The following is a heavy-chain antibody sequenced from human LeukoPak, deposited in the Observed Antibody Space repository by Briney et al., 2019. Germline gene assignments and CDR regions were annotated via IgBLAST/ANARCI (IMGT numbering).Heavy chain of an antibody. D-gene: IGHD6-13*01. J-gene: IGHJ4*02. CDR2: INQSGRT. CDR3: ASSDPFSSTWNPTYSFDY. CDR1: GGSFSAYY. V-gene: IGHV4-34*01. Sequence: SETLSLTCAVYGGSFSAYYWSWIRQPPGEGLEWIGDINQSGRTNYNPSLKSRVIISVDTSKNQFSLTLLSVTAADTAVYYCASSDPFSSTWNPTYSFDYWDQGTLVTVCS.